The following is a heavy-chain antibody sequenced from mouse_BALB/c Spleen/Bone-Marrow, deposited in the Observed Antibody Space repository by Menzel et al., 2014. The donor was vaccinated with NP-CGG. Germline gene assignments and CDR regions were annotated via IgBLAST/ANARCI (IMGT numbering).Heavy chain of an antibody. CDR2: ILPGSGTA. V-gene: IGHV1-9*01. Sequence: VKLMESGAELMKPGASVKISCKATGYTFSNYWIDWVKQRPGHGLEWIGEILPGSGTANYNENFKGKATFTADTSSNTAYIQLSSLTSEDSALYYCARASVVPYYFDFWGQGTTLTVSS. CDR3: ARASVVPYYFDF. D-gene: IGHD1-1*01. J-gene: IGHJ2*01. CDR1: GYTFSNYW.